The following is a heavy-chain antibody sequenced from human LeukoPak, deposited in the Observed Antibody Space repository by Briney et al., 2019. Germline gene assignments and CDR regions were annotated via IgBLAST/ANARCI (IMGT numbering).Heavy chain of an antibody. D-gene: IGHD2-15*01. V-gene: IGHV3-33*01. Sequence: SGGFLRLSCAASGFTFSNYGMHWVRQPPGKGLEWVAGIQHDGSIQYYADSVKGRFAISRDDSKSTLYLQMDSLTAEDTAVYYCARDLAYWALSPHWGQGTLVTVSS. CDR2: IQHDGSIQ. CDR1: GFTFSNYG. J-gene: IGHJ4*02. CDR3: ARDLAYWALSPH.